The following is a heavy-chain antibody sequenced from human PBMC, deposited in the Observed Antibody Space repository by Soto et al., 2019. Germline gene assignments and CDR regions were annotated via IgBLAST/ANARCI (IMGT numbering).Heavy chain of an antibody. CDR1: GFTFSSYG. CDR3: AKDVGATAIPDY. J-gene: IGHJ4*02. Sequence: GGSLRLSCAASGFTFSSYGMHWVRQAPGKGLEWVAVISYDGSNKYYTDSVKGRFTISRDNSKNTLYLQMNSLRTEDTAVYYCAKDVGATAIPDYWGQGTLVTVSS. CDR2: ISYDGSNK. V-gene: IGHV3-30*18. D-gene: IGHD5-18*01.